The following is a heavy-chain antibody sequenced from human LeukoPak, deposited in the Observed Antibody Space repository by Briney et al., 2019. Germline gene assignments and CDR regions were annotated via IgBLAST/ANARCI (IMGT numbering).Heavy chain of an antibody. D-gene: IGHD3-22*01. CDR1: GGSISSYY. V-gene: IGHV4-59*06. Sequence: PSETLSLTCTVSGGSISSYYWSWIRQHPGKGLEWIGYIYYSGSTYYNPSLKSRVTISVDTSKNQFSLKLSSVTAADTAVYYCARGFLDDSSGYLDYWGQGTLVIVSS. CDR3: ARGFLDDSSGYLDY. J-gene: IGHJ4*02. CDR2: IYYSGST.